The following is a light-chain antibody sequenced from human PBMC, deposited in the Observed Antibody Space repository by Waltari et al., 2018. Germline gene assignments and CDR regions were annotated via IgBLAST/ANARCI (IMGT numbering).Light chain of an antibody. V-gene: IGLV1-40*01. J-gene: IGLJ2*01. CDR1: SSNLGATYD. Sequence: QSVLTQPPSVSGAPGQRVTISCTGSSSNLGATYDVHWYQHLPGTAPKLLVYGNNNRPSGVPDRFSGSKSGTSASLAITGLQAEDEADYYCQSYDISLSAVVFGGGTKLTVL. CDR3: QSYDISLSAVV. CDR2: GNN.